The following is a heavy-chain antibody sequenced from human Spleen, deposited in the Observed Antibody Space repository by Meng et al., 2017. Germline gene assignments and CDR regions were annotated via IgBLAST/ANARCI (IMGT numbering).Heavy chain of an antibody. J-gene: IGHJ4*02. V-gene: IGHV3-15*03. CDR3: ATEAAAAGH. CDR1: GFNFHDAW. D-gene: IGHD6-13*01. Sequence: GESLKISCAVSGFNFHDAWMRWVRQAPGEGLEWICRIKSKGSGGTTDYSAPVKGRITVSRDDSKNTLYQQMNRLKTEDTAVYFCATEAAAAGHWGQGTLVTVSS. CDR2: IKSKGSGGTT.